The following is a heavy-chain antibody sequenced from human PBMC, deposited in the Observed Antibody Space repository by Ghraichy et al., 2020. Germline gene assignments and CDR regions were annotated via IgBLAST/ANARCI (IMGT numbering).Heavy chain of an antibody. Sequence: SETLSLTCAVYGGSFSGYYWSWIRQPPGKGLEWIGEINHSGSTNYNPSLKSRVTISVDTSKNQFSLKLSSVTAADTAVYYCARSIRYYDILTGYYISYYYGMDVWGQGTTVTVSS. CDR2: INHSGST. CDR1: GGSFSGYY. J-gene: IGHJ6*02. CDR3: ARSIRYYDILTGYYISYYYGMDV. D-gene: IGHD3-9*01. V-gene: IGHV4-34*01.